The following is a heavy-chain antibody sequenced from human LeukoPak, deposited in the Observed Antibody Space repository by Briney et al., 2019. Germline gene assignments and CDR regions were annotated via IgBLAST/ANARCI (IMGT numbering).Heavy chain of an antibody. J-gene: IGHJ4*02. CDR2: IRTTAEGANYA. CDR3: EADKRYAFDY. Sequence: GGSLRLSCATSGFTFTDYPMNWVRQAPGKGLECVSNIRTTAEGANYAYYADSVKGRVTISRDDAKNTLYLHMNSLRDDDTSVYYGEADKRYAFDYWGQGTLVTVSS. CDR1: GFTFTDYP. V-gene: IGHV3-48*02. D-gene: IGHD3-9*01.